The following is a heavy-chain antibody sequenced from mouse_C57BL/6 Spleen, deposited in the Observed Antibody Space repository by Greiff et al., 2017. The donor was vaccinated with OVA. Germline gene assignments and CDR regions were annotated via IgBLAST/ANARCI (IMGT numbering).Heavy chain of an antibody. V-gene: IGHV1-69*01. CDR3: ARPYYGSSPYYFDC. CDR1: GYTFTSYW. D-gene: IGHD1-1*01. Sequence: QVQLQQPGAELVMPGASVKLSCKASGYTFTSYWMHWVKQRPGQGLEWIGEIDPSDSYTNYNQKFKGKSTLTVDKSSSTAYMQLSSLTSEDSAVYYCARPYYGSSPYYFDCWGQGTTLTVSS. J-gene: IGHJ2*01. CDR2: IDPSDSYT.